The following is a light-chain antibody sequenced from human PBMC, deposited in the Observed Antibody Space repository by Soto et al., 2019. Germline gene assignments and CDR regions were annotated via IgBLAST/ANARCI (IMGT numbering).Light chain of an antibody. Sequence: EIVLTQSPGTLSLSPGESATLSCRASQSVSSSYLAWYQQKPGQAPRLLIYGASSRVTGIPDRFSGSGSGTDLTLTISRLEPEDFAVYYCQQYGISPWTFGQGTKGQIK. CDR2: GAS. CDR3: QQYGISPWT. V-gene: IGKV3-20*01. CDR1: QSVSSSY. J-gene: IGKJ1*01.